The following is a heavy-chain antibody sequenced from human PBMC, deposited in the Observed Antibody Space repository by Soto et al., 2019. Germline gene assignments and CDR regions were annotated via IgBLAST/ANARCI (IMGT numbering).Heavy chain of an antibody. J-gene: IGHJ4*02. V-gene: IGHV1-69*02. CDR1: GGTVSRYT. Sequence: QVQLVQSGAEVTKPGSSVKVACKASGGTVSRYTIRWLRQAPGQGLEWMRRIIPIVGIANYAQKFQGRVTITADKSTSTAYMELSSLRFEYTAVYYCARLVSGYAPGGFDYWCQGTLVTVSS. D-gene: IGHD5-12*01. CDR2: IIPIVGIA. CDR3: ARLVSGYAPGGFDY.